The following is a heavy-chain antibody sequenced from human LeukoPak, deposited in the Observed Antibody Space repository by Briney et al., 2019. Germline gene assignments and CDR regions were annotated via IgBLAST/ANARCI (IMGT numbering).Heavy chain of an antibody. J-gene: IGHJ5*01. CDR3: ARGGYYGSGNDFRFDS. V-gene: IGHV4-34*01. Sequence: SETLSLTCAVYGGSFSGYYWSWIRQPPGKGLEWIGEINHSGSTNYNPSLKSRVTISVDTSKNQFSLKLTSVTAADTAVYFCARGGYYGSGNDFRFDSWGQGTLVTVSS. D-gene: IGHD3-10*01. CDR1: GGSFSGYY. CDR2: INHSGST.